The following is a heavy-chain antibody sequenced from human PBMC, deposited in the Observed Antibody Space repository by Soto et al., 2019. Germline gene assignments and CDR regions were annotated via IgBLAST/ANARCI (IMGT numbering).Heavy chain of an antibody. CDR2: IYYVERT. CDR1: GGSISSGGYY. V-gene: IGHV4-39*01. D-gene: IGHD2-15*01. Sequence: SETLSLTCTFSGGSISSGGYYWGWGWIRQPPGKGLEWIGSIYYVERTYYNPSLKSRVTISVDTSKNQFSLKLSSVTAADTAVYFCARQFIEDIALDHYYYGMDVWGQGTTVTVSS. J-gene: IGHJ6*02. CDR3: ARQFIEDIALDHYYYGMDV.